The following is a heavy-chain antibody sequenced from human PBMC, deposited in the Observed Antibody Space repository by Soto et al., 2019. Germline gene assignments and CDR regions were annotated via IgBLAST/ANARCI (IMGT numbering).Heavy chain of an antibody. CDR1: GFTFNTYG. Sequence: LRLSCAASGFTFNTYGMHWVRQAPGRGLEWVAVIWYDGSIKYYADSVKGRFTISRDNSKNTLYLQMNSLRAEDTAVYYCARIDCTGGSCRPYAYYDMDVWGQGTTVTVSS. CDR3: ARIDCTGGSCRPYAYYDMDV. V-gene: IGHV3-33*01. J-gene: IGHJ6*02. D-gene: IGHD2-15*01. CDR2: IWYDGSIK.